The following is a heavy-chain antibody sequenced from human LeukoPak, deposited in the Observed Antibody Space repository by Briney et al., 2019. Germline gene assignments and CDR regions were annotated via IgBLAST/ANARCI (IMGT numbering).Heavy chain of an antibody. CDR2: ISHDGSSE. Sequence: VGSLRLSCAASGFTFSSHVIHWVRQAPGKGLEWVAVISHDGSSEYYGDSVKGRFTIFRDNSKNTLYLQMNSLRTEDTAVYYCARVPYVSGTFDYWGQGTLVTVSS. CDR1: GFTFSSHV. D-gene: IGHD3-10*01. V-gene: IGHV3-30-3*01. J-gene: IGHJ4*02. CDR3: ARVPYVSGTFDY.